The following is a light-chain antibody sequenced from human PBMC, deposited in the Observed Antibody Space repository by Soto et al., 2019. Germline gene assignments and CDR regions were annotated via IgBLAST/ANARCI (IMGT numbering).Light chain of an antibody. J-gene: IGLJ2*01. Sequence: QSVLTQPPSVSGAPGQRVTISCTGSRSNIGAGYAVHWYQQLPGTAPKLLIYDNTNRPSGVPHRFSASESGTSASLAITGLQSEDEADYYCQSYDTSLSASVFGGGTKLTVL. CDR1: RSNIGAGYA. V-gene: IGLV1-40*01. CDR2: DNT. CDR3: QSYDTSLSASV.